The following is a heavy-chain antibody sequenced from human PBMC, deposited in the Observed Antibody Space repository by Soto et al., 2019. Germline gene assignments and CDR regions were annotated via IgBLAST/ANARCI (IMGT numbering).Heavy chain of an antibody. J-gene: IGHJ3*02. CDR1: GGSLSSYY. V-gene: IGHV4-4*07. CDR3: ARHFVEHTIFGVVITGDAFDI. D-gene: IGHD3-3*01. Sequence: SETLSLTCTVSGGSLSSYYWSWIRQPAGKGLEWIGRISTSGSTYYNPSLKSRVTISVDTSKNQFSLKLSSVTAADAAVYYCARHFVEHTIFGVVITGDAFDIWGQGTMVTVAS. CDR2: ISTSGST.